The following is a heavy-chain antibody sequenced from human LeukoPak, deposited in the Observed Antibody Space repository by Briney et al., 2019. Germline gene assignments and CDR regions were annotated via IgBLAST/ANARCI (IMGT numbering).Heavy chain of an antibody. D-gene: IGHD6-13*01. CDR2: ISSSSSYI. CDR1: GFTFSSYS. Sequence: GGSLRPSCAASGFTFSSYSMNWVRQAPGKGLEWVSSISSSSSYIYYADSVKGRFTISRDNAKNSLYLQMNSLRAEDTAVYYCARGWGAAAATPRGYWGQGTLVTVSS. J-gene: IGHJ4*02. V-gene: IGHV3-21*01. CDR3: ARGWGAAAATPRGY.